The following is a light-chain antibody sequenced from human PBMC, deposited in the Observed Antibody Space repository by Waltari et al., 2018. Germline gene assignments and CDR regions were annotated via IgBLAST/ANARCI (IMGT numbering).Light chain of an antibody. V-gene: IGLV2-8*01. CDR3: SSYAGSKYV. CDR1: SSDVGAYNY. CDR2: EVS. Sequence: QSALTQLPSASGSPGQSVTISCTGTSSDVGAYNYGSGYQQHPGKAPKLMVDEVSKRPSGVPDRFSGSKSGNTASLTVSGLQAEDEADYFCSSYAGSKYVFGTGTKLTVL. J-gene: IGLJ1*01.